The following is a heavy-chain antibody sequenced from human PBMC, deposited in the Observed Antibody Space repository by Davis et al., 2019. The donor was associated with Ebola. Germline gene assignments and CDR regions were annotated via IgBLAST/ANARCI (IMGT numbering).Heavy chain of an antibody. CDR1: GFTFDDYA. V-gene: IGHV3-9*01. CDR2: ISWNSGSI. Sequence: SCAASGFTFDDYAMHWVRQAPGKGLEWVSGISWNSGSIGYADSVKGRFTISRDNAKNSLYLQMNSLRAEDTALYYCAKDRGYSSSWHGGGMDVWGQGTTVTVSS. D-gene: IGHD6-13*01. J-gene: IGHJ6*02. CDR3: AKDRGYSSSWHGGGMDV.